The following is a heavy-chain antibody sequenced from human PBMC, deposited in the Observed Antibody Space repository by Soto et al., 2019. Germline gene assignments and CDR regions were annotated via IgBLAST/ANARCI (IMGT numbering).Heavy chain of an antibody. CDR2: ITPIFGRT. CDR3: ARAEIAMAGDGMGV. J-gene: IGHJ6*02. D-gene: IGHD6-19*01. Sequence: QVQLVQSGAEVKKPGSSVKVSCKASGGTSRNYIVSWVRQAPGQGLEWMGGITPIFGRTTYAQKFQGRVTITADETTNTFYMEVSSLRSEDTAVYYCARAEIAMAGDGMGVWGQGTTVSVSS. CDR1: GGTSRNYI. V-gene: IGHV1-69*01.